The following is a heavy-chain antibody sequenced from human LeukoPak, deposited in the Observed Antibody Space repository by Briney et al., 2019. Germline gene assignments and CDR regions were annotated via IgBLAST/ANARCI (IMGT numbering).Heavy chain of an antibody. CDR3: ARERDCSGGSCYSDEYWFDP. CDR2: IIPILGIA. V-gene: IGHV1-69*04. Sequence: ASVKVSCKASGYTFTSYYMHWVRQAPGQGLEWMGRIIPILGIANYAQKFQGRVTITADKSTSTAYMELSSLRSEDTAVYYCARERDCSGGSCYSDEYWFDPWGQGTLVTVSS. J-gene: IGHJ5*02. D-gene: IGHD2-15*01. CDR1: GYTFTSYY.